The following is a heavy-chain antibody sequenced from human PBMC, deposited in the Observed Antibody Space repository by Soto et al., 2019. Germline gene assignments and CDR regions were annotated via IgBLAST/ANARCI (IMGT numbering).Heavy chain of an antibody. CDR3: ATAGYYGSGILL. CDR1: GFTFNRYS. CDR2: ISSSSSTI. V-gene: IGHV3-48*02. D-gene: IGHD3-10*01. Sequence: EVQLVESGGGLVQPGGSLRLSCAASGFTFNRYSMNWVRQAPGKGLEWVSYISSSSSTIYYADSVKGRFTISRDNAKNSLYRQMNSLRDEDTAVYYCATAGYYGSGILLWGQGTLVTVSS. J-gene: IGHJ4*02.